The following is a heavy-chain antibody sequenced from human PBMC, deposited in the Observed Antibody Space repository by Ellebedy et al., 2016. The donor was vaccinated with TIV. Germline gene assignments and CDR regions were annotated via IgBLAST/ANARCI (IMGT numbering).Heavy chain of an antibody. CDR2: IWYDGSIK. Sequence: GESLKISCAASGLTFSRYGMHWIRQAPDKGLEWVAVIWYDGSIKYLADSVKGRFTISRENFNNTLYLQMNSLRVEDTAVYWCASWDFDYWGQGTLVTVSS. D-gene: IGHD7-27*01. V-gene: IGHV3-33*01. CDR3: ASWDFDY. J-gene: IGHJ4*02. CDR1: GLTFSRYG.